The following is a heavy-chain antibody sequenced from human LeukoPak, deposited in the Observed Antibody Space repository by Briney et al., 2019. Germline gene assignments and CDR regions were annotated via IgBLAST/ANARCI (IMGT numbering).Heavy chain of an antibody. V-gene: IGHV3-7*03. CDR3: ARPEYCGGDSCSVHPFDF. J-gene: IGHJ4*02. CDR2: IKQDGSEK. D-gene: IGHD2-15*01. CDR1: GFTFSRYW. Sequence: PGGSLRLSCAASGFTFSRYWMNWVRQAPGKGLEWVANIKQDGSEKYYVDSVKGRFTISRDNAKNSLYLQMSSLKASDTAIYYCARPEYCGGDSCSVHPFDFWGQGTLVTVSS.